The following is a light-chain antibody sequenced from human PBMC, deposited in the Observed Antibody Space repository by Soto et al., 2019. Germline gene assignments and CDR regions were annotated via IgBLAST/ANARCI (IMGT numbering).Light chain of an antibody. CDR2: SAS. CDR3: QQSYSTPQT. CDR1: QSICSY. J-gene: IGKJ1*01. Sequence: DIQMTQSPSSLSASVGDRVTITCRASQSICSYLNWYQQKPGKAPNLLIYSASTLQSGVPSRFSGSGSGTDFTLTISSLQPEDFATYYCQQSYSTPQTFGQGTKVEIK. V-gene: IGKV1-39*01.